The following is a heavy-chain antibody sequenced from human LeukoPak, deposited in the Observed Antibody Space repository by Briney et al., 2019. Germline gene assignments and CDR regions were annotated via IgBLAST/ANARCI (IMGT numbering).Heavy chain of an antibody. CDR3: ARLRHDYGDYVVDY. J-gene: IGHJ4*02. Sequence: SETLSLTCAVSGGSISSYYWSWIRQPPGKGLEWIGYIYYSGSTNYNPSLKSRVTISVDTSKNQFSLKLSSVTAADTAVYYCARLRHDYGDYVVDYWGQGTLVTVSS. CDR1: GGSISSYY. CDR2: IYYSGST. D-gene: IGHD4-17*01. V-gene: IGHV4-59*08.